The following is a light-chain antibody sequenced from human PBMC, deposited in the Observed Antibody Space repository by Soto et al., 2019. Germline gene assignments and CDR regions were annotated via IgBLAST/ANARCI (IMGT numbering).Light chain of an antibody. Sequence: QSALTQPPSASGSPEQSVTISCTGTSSDVGAYNFVSWYQQHPGKAPKLMIYTVNKRPSGVPDRFSGSKSGNTASLTISGLQAEDEADYYGSSYAGNTNPVVFGGGTKVTVL. CDR2: TVN. J-gene: IGLJ2*01. V-gene: IGLV2-8*01. CDR3: SSYAGNTNPVV. CDR1: SSDVGAYNF.